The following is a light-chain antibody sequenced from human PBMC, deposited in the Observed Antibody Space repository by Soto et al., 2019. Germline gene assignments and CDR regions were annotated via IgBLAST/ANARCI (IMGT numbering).Light chain of an antibody. J-gene: IGKJ5*01. CDR2: AAS. CDR1: QSVSNTY. CDR3: QQYNNWPPIT. V-gene: IGKV3-15*01. Sequence: EIVMMQSPATLSLSPGERATLSCSASQSVSNTYLAWYQQKPGQAPRLLIYAASTRATGVPARFSGSGSGTEFTLTISSLQSEDFGVYYCQQYNNWPPITCGQGTRLEIK.